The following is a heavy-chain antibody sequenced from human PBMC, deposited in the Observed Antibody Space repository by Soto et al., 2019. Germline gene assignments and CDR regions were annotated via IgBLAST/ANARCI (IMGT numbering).Heavy chain of an antibody. Sequence: SETLSLTCTVSGGSISSGDYYWSWIRQPPGKGLEWVGYIYYSGNTYYNPSLKSRITISVDTSTNHFFLKVNSVTAADTAVYYCARLLPSGGAFDIWGQGTMVTVSS. CDR3: ARLLPSGGAFDI. J-gene: IGHJ3*02. CDR1: GGSISSGDYY. D-gene: IGHD3-16*01. CDR2: IYYSGNT. V-gene: IGHV4-30-4*01.